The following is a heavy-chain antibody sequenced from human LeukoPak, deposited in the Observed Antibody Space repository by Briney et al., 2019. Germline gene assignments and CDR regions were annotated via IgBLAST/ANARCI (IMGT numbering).Heavy chain of an antibody. CDR3: ARGGSPCDWFPSRGWFDP. D-gene: IGHD3-9*01. V-gene: IGHV4-59*01. CDR2: IYYSGST. J-gene: IGHJ5*02. Sequence: SETLSLTCTVSGGSISSYYWSWIRQPPGKGLEWIGYIYYSGSTNYNPSLKSRVTISVDTSKNQFSLKLSSVTAADTAVYYCARGGSPCDWFPSRGWFDPWGQGTLVTVSS. CDR1: GGSISSYY.